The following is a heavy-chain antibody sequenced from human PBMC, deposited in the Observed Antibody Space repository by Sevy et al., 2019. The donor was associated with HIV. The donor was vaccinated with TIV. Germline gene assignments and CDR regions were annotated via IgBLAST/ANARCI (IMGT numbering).Heavy chain of an antibody. D-gene: IGHD6-19*01. Sequence: GGSLRLSCAASGFTFSSYEMNWVRQAPGKGLEWVSYISSSGSTIYYAVSVKGRFTISGDNAKNSLYLQMNSLRAEDTAVYYCARVAGGGSPTIDYYGMDVWGQGTTVTVSS. CDR2: ISSSGSTI. J-gene: IGHJ6*02. CDR1: GFTFSSYE. CDR3: ARVAGGGSPTIDYYGMDV. V-gene: IGHV3-48*03.